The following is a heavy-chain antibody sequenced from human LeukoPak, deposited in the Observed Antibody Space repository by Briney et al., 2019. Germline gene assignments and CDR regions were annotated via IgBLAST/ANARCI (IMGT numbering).Heavy chain of an antibody. CDR2: ISGSGSNT. Sequence: GGSLRLSCAASRFTLSTYAMTWVRQAPGKGLECVSVISGSGSNTDYTDPVKGRFTISRDNSKNTLSLQMNSLRAEDTAVYYCAKVVGTGTTPTDYWGQGTLVTVSS. J-gene: IGHJ4*02. V-gene: IGHV3-23*01. CDR3: AKVVGTGTTPTDY. D-gene: IGHD1-1*01. CDR1: RFTLSTYA.